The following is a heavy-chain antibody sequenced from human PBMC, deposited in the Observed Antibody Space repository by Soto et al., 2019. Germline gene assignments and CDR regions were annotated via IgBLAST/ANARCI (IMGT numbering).Heavy chain of an antibody. CDR1: GFTFSSYS. D-gene: IGHD6-19*01. J-gene: IGHJ5*02. Sequence: ESGGGLVQPGGSLRLSCAASGFTFSSYSMNWVRQAPGKGLEWVSYISSSSSTIYYADSVKGRFTISRDNAKNSLYLQMNSLRDEDTAVYYCARARYSSGWGWFDPWGQGTLVTVSS. CDR2: ISSSSSTI. V-gene: IGHV3-48*02. CDR3: ARARYSSGWGWFDP.